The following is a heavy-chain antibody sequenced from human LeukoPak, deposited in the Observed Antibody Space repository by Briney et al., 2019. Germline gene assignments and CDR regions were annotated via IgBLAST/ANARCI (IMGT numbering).Heavy chain of an antibody. J-gene: IGHJ4*02. CDR2: IYYSGST. CDR1: GGSISSSGYY. D-gene: IGHD3-9*01. V-gene: IGHV4-39*07. Sequence: SETLSLTCTVSGGSISSSGYYWGWIRQPPGKGLEWIGIIYYSGSTYYNPSLKSRVTISVDTSKNQFSLKLSSVTAADTAVYYCARVGDYDILTGYYMPPPYFDYWGQGTLVTVS. CDR3: ARVGDYDILTGYYMPPPYFDY.